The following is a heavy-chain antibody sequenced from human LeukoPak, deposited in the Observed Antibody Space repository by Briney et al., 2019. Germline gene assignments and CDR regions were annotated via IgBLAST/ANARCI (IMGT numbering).Heavy chain of an antibody. Sequence: PSETLSLTCTFSGGSISSGDYYWSWIPQPPGKGLEWIGYIYYSGSTYYTPSPKSRVTISVYTSKNQFSLKLSSVTAADTAVYYCARKGEDIVVVPAAMSGWFDPWGQGTLVTVSS. CDR1: GGSISSGDYY. V-gene: IGHV4-30-4*08. J-gene: IGHJ5*02. CDR3: ARKGEDIVVVPAAMSGWFDP. D-gene: IGHD2-2*01. CDR2: IYYSGST.